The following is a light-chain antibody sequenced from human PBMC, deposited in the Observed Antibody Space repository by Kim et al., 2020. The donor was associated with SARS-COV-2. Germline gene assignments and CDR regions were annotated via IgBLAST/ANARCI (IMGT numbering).Light chain of an antibody. CDR1: SSDVGAYDY. V-gene: IGLV2-8*01. CDR2: DVN. CDR3: CSHAGSSTV. J-gene: IGLJ2*01. Sequence: QSALTQPPSASGSPGQSVTISCTGTSSDVGAYDYVSWFQQHPGKAPKFIIYDVNKRPSGVPDRFSGSKSGNTASLTVFGLQADDEAAYYCCSHAGSSTVFGGGTQLTVL.